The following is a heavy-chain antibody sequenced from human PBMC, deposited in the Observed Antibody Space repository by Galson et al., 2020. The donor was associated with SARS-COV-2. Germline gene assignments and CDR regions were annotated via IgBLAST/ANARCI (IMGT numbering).Heavy chain of an antibody. CDR2: IYYSGIT. CDR3: AKTGPPMRRDRPCDP. CDR1: GGSVITGSYY. Sequence: SETLSLTCTVSGGSVITGSYYWTWLRQPPGKGLEWIGSIYYSGITYYNPSLRSRLSMSVDTSNNQFSLELSSVTAADTAVYYCAKTGPPMRRDRPCDPWGQGTLVTVTS. V-gene: IGHV4-30-4*08. D-gene: IGHD3-10*01. J-gene: IGHJ5*02.